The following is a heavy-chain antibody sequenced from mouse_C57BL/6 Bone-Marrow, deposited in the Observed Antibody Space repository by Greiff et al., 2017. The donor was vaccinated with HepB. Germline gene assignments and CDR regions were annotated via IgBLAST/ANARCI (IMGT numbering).Heavy chain of an antibody. D-gene: IGHD1-1*01. J-gene: IGHJ2*01. CDR2: IYPSDSET. V-gene: IGHV1-61*01. Sequence: QVQLQQPGAELVRPGSSVKLSCKASGYTFTSYWMDWVKQRPGQGLEWIGNIYPSDSETHYNQKFKDKATLTVDKSSSTAYMQLSSLTSEDSAVYYCARKGVIYYYGSSYGVWYYFDYWGQGTTLTVSS. CDR1: GYTFTSYW. CDR3: ARKGVIYYYGSSYGVWYYFDY.